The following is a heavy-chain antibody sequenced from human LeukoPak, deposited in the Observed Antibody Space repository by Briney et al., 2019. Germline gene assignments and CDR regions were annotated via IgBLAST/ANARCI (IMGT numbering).Heavy chain of an antibody. Sequence: ASVKVSCKASGYTFTGYYMHWVRQAPGQGLEWMGWINTGTGNPTFAQGFTGRFVFSLDTSVSTAYLQIGGLKAEDTAVYYCVAMGNAFDIWGQGTMVTVSS. J-gene: IGHJ3*02. D-gene: IGHD7-27*01. CDR2: INTGTGNP. CDR1: GYTFTGYY. V-gene: IGHV7-4-1*01. CDR3: VAMGNAFDI.